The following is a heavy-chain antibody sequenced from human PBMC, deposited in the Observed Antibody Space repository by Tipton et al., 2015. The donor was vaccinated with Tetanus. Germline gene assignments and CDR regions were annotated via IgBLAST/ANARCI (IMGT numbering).Heavy chain of an antibody. CDR1: GFTFSSYA. J-gene: IGHJ3*02. CDR3: AKTIVVVTAESAFDI. Sequence: SLRLSCAASGFTFSSYAMSWVRQAPGKGLEWASAISGSGGSTYYADSVKGLFTISRDNSKNTLYLQMNSLRAEDTAVYYCAKTIVVVTAESAFDIWGQGTMVTVSS. D-gene: IGHD2-21*02. CDR2: ISGSGGST. V-gene: IGHV3-23*01.